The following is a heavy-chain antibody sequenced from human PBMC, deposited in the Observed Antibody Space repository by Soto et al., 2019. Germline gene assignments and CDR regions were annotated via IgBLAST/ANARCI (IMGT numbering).Heavy chain of an antibody. D-gene: IGHD3-10*01. V-gene: IGHV4-34*01. J-gene: IGHJ4*02. CDR3: AGGRRVARYYGSGSYYPTTYYFDY. Sequence: PSETLSLTCAVYGGSFSGYYWSWIRQPPGKGLEWIGEINHSGSTNYNPSLKSRVTISVDTSKNQFSLKLSSVTAADTAVYYCAGGRRVARYYGSGSYYPTTYYFDYWGQGTLVTVS. CDR1: GGSFSGYY. CDR2: INHSGST.